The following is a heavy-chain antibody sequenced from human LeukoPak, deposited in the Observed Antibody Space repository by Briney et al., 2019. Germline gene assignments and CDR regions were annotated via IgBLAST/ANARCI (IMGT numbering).Heavy chain of an antibody. CDR3: GRDPGALDF. CDR1: GFTFSSYS. CDR2: IRSSGSPI. J-gene: IGHJ4*02. V-gene: IGHV3-48*02. Sequence: GGSLRLSCAASGFTFSSYSMNWVRQAPGKGLEWVSYIRSSGSPINYADSGRGRFTISRDNAKNSLYLQVNSLRDEDTAVYYCGRDPGALDFWGQGTPVTVSS.